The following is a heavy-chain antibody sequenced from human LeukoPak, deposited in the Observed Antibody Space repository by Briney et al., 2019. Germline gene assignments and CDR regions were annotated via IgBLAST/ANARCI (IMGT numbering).Heavy chain of an antibody. V-gene: IGHV1-46*02. CDR1: ANNFNSYY. D-gene: IGHD6-13*01. J-gene: IGHJ4*02. CDR3: ARAVDTSTWINFDY. Sequence: AAVKVSCKASANNFNSYYIHWVRQAPGQGLEWMGIINPSGGSTSYAQNFQGRVTMTRDTSTSTVYMELNSLRSEDTAVYYCARAVDTSTWINFDYWGQGTLLTVSS. CDR2: INPSGGST.